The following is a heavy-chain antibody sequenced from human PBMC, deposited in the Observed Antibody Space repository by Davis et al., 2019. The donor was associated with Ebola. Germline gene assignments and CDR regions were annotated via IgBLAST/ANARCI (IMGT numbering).Heavy chain of an antibody. CDR2: ISWDGGST. V-gene: IGHV3-43*01. CDR1: GFTFDAYT. Sequence: GGSLRLSCAASGFTFDAYTMHWVRQAPGKGLEWVSLISWDGGSTYYAASVKGRFTISRDNSKNSLYLQMNSLRTEDTALYYCAKGVFGVVIILDYWGQGTLVTVSS. D-gene: IGHD3-3*01. CDR3: AKGVFGVVIILDY. J-gene: IGHJ4*02.